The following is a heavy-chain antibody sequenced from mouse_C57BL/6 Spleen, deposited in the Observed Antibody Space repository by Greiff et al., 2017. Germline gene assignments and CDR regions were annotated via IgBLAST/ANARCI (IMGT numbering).Heavy chain of an antibody. CDR2: IYPGDGDT. CDR3: ARERETGHFDY. Sequence: QVQLKESGPELVKPGASVKISCKASGYAFSSSWMNWVKQRPGKGLEWIGRIYPGDGDTNYNGKFKGKATLTADKSSSTAYMQLSSLTSEDSAVYFCARERETGHFDYWGQGTTLTVSS. CDR1: GYAFSSSW. V-gene: IGHV1-82*01. J-gene: IGHJ2*01. D-gene: IGHD4-1*01.